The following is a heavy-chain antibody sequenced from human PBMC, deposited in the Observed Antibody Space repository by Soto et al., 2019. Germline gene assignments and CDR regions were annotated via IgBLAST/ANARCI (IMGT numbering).Heavy chain of an antibody. Sequence: QVQLVQSGAEEKKPGASVKVSCKASGYTFTSYAMHWVRQAPGQRLEWMGWINAGNGNTKYSQKFQGRVTITRDTSASTAYMELSSLRSEDTAVYYCARGDSSGWSWLDYWGQGTLVTVSS. J-gene: IGHJ4*02. CDR3: ARGDSSGWSWLDY. D-gene: IGHD6-19*01. CDR1: GYTFTSYA. V-gene: IGHV1-3*05. CDR2: INAGNGNT.